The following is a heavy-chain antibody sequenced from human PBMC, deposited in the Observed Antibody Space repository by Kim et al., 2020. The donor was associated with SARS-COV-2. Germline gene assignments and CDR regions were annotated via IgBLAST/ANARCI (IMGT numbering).Heavy chain of an antibody. CDR1: GFTFSSYE. J-gene: IGHJ4*02. Sequence: GGSLRLSCAASGFTFSSYEMNWVRQAPGKGLEWVSYISSSGSTIYYADSVKGRFTISRDNAKNSLYLQMNSLRAEDTAVYYCARDVPYSSSSHWGQGTLVTVSS. CDR2: ISSSGSTI. D-gene: IGHD6-13*01. V-gene: IGHV3-48*03. CDR3: ARDVPYSSSSH.